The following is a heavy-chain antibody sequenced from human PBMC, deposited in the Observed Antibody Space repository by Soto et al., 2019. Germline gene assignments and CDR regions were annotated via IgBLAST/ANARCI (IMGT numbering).Heavy chain of an antibody. CDR1: GFTFSSYA. J-gene: IGHJ6*02. D-gene: IGHD3-3*01. CDR2: ISGSGGST. Sequence: GGSLRLSCAASGFTFSSYAMSWVRQAPGKGLEWVSAISGSGGSTYYADSVKGRFTISRDNSKNTLYLQMNSLRAEDTAVYYCAKSEGSTYYDFWSGSYYYYGMDVWGQGTTVTVSS. V-gene: IGHV3-23*01. CDR3: AKSEGSTYYDFWSGSYYYYGMDV.